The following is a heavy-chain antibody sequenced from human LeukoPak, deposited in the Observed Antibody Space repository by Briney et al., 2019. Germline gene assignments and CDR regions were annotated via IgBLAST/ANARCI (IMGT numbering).Heavy chain of an antibody. D-gene: IGHD2-2*01. Sequence: PGGSLRLSCAASGFTFSSYGMHWVRQAPGKGLEWVAVISYDGSNKYYADSVKGRFTISRDNSKNTLYLQMNSLRAEDTAVYYCARPASSYYYYMDVWGKGTTVTISS. CDR3: ARPASSYYYYMDV. CDR2: ISYDGSNK. J-gene: IGHJ6*03. CDR1: GFTFSSYG. V-gene: IGHV3-30*03.